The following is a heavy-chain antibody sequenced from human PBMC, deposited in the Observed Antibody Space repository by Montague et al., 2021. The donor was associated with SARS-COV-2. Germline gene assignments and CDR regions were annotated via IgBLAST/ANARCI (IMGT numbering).Heavy chain of an antibody. CDR2: SYHTGST. CDR1: GDSISTDYW. Sequence: SETLSLTCAVSGDSISTDYWWTWVRPPPGNGLGLVGESYHTGSTKYTPSLKSRVSMLVAKSWYLSSLRLSSVTAADTAIYYCARKGSGRSDLAYWGQGTLVTVSS. J-gene: IGHJ4*02. CDR3: ARKGSGRSDLAY. V-gene: IGHV4-4*02. D-gene: IGHD1-26*01.